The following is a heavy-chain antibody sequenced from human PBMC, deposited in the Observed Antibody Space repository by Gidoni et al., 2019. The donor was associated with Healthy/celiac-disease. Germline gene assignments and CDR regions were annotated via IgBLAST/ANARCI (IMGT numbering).Heavy chain of an antibody. V-gene: IGHV1-18*01. Sequence: QVQLVQSGAEAKKPGASVKVSCKASGYTFTSYGISWVRQAPGQGLEWMGWISAYNGNTNYAQKLQGRVTMTTDTSTSTAYMELRSLRSDDTAVYYCARVSGYCSGGSCLRWFDPWGQGTLVTVSS. D-gene: IGHD2-15*01. CDR3: ARVSGYCSGGSCLRWFDP. CDR2: ISAYNGNT. CDR1: GYTFTSYG. J-gene: IGHJ5*02.